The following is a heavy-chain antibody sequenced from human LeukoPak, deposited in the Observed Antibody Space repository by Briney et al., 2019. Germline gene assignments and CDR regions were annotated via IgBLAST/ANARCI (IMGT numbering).Heavy chain of an antibody. V-gene: IGHV1-18*01. J-gene: IGHJ4*02. CDR2: ISAYNGNT. CDR1: GYTFTSYG. Sequence: GASVKVSCKASGYTFTSYGISWVRQAPGQGLEWMGWISAYNGNTNYAQKLQGRVTMTTDTSTNTAYMEVRSLRSDDTAVYYCAREESIGSYQFLHDYWGQGTLVTVSS. CDR3: AREESIGSYQFLHDY. D-gene: IGHD1-26*01.